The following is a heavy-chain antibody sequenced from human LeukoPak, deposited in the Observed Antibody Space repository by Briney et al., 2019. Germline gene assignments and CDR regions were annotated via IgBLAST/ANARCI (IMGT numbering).Heavy chain of an antibody. Sequence: GASVTVSCKASGYTFNSYYMHWVRQAPGQGLEWMGTINPSGGSTSYTNYAQNFQGRVTMTRDTSTTTVYMELSSLRSDDTAVYYCARDPGYYDSSGYSQGGYYYSYMDVWGKGTTVTISS. CDR2: INPSGGST. V-gene: IGHV1-46*02. J-gene: IGHJ6*03. CDR1: GYTFNSYY. D-gene: IGHD3-22*01. CDR3: ARDPGYYDSSGYSQGGYYYSYMDV.